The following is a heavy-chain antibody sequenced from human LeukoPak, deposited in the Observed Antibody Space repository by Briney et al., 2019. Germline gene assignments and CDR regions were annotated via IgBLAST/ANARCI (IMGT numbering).Heavy chain of an antibody. CDR3: ARVAYSNYGYFDL. CDR1: GYTFTGYY. Sequence: ASVKVSCKASGYTFTGYYIHWVRQAPGQGLEWMGWINPHSGGTNYAQNFQGRVTMTRDTSISTAYMELSSLRSDDTAVYYCARVAYSNYGYFDLWGRGTLVTVSS. D-gene: IGHD4-11*01. CDR2: INPHSGGT. V-gene: IGHV1-2*02. J-gene: IGHJ2*01.